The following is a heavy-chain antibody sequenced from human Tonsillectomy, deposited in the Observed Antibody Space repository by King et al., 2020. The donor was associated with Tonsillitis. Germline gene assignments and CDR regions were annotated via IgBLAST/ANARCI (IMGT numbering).Heavy chain of an antibody. CDR3: AKARNMEYYGMDV. V-gene: IGHV3-9*01. D-gene: IGHD3-3*01. CDR2: ISGNSGII. CDR1: GFTFHNYA. J-gene: IGHJ6*02. Sequence: VQLVESGGGLVQPGRSLRLSCSGSGFTFHNYAMHWVRQAPGKGLEWVAGISGNSGIIGYVDSVKGRFTISRDNAKNSLYLQMNSVRTEDTALYYCAKARNMEYYGMDVWGQGTTVIVSS.